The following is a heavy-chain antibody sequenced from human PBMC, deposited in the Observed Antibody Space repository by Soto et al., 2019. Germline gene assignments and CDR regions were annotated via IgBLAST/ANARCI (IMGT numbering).Heavy chain of an antibody. J-gene: IGHJ5*02. CDR1: GFTFTSYA. CDR2: ISGSGDYS. Sequence: GGSLRLSCAASGFTFTSYAMSWVRQAPGKGLEWVSSISGSGDYSYHADSVKGRFTISRDNSKNTLYLQMNSLRAEDTAVYHCAKNQGVELVPLATVDWFDPWGQGSVVTVSS. V-gene: IGHV3-23*01. CDR3: AKNQGVELVPLATVDWFDP. D-gene: IGHD1-26*01.